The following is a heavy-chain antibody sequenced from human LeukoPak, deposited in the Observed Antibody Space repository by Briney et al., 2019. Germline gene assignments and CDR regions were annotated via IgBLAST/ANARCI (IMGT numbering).Heavy chain of an antibody. V-gene: IGHV1-58*01. Sequence: ASVKVSCKASGFTFTSSAVQWVRQARGQRLEWIGCIVVGSGNTNYAQKFQERVTITRDMSTSTAYMELSSLRSEDTAVYYCAASLDYYDSSGYSYYFDYWGQGTLVTVSS. CDR3: AASLDYYDSSGYSYYFDY. D-gene: IGHD3-22*01. CDR2: IVVGSGNT. J-gene: IGHJ4*02. CDR1: GFTFTSSA.